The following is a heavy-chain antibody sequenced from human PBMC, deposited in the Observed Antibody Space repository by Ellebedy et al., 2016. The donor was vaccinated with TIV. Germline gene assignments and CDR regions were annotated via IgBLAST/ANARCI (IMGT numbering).Heavy chain of an antibody. V-gene: IGHV4-59*01. Sequence: SETLSLTCTVSGGSISSYYWSWIRQPPGKGLEWIGYIYYSGGTNYNPSLKSRVTISVDTSKNQFSLKLSSVTAADTAVYYCARLDGYNFDYWGQGTLVTVSS. CDR2: IYYSGGT. D-gene: IGHD5-24*01. CDR1: GGSISSYY. CDR3: ARLDGYNFDY. J-gene: IGHJ4*02.